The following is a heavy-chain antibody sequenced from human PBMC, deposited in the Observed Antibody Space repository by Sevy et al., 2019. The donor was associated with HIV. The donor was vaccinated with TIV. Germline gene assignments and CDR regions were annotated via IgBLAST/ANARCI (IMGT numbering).Heavy chain of an antibody. CDR2: FYNGDST. CDR1: GFTVTSND. J-gene: IGHJ4*02. CDR3: AREAGSSSFDY. D-gene: IGHD6-13*01. V-gene: IGHV3-53*01. Sequence: GGSLRLSCAATGFTVTSNDMSWVRQGPGKGLEWVSGFYNGDSTQYADPVKGRFTISRDKSNNTLYLQMDSLRAEDTAVYYCAREAGSSSFDYWGQGTLVTVSS.